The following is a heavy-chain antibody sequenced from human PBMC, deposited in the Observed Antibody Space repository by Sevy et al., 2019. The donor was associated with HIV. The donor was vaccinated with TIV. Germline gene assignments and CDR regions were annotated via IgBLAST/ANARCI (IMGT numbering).Heavy chain of an antibody. CDR1: GFTFSSYW. D-gene: IGHD4-4*01. CDR2: INSDGSST. J-gene: IGHJ4*02. CDR3: VLFTVTLSDY. V-gene: IGHV3-74*01. Sequence: GGSLRLSCAASGFTFSSYWMHWVRQAPGKGLVWVSRINSDGSSTSYADSMKGRFTISRDNAKNTLYLQMNSLRAEDTAVYYCVLFTVTLSDYWGQGTLVTVSS.